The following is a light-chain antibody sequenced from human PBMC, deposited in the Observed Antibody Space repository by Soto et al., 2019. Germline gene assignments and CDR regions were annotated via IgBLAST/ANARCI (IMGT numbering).Light chain of an antibody. CDR1: SSDVGGYNY. V-gene: IGLV2-11*01. CDR3: CSYAGSYTLV. CDR2: DVS. Sequence: QSALTQPRSVSWSPGQSVTISCTGTSSDVGGYNYVSWYQQHPGKAPKLMIYDVSKRPSGVPDRFSGSKSGNTASLTISGIQAEDEADYYCCSYAGSYTLVFGGGTKLTVL. J-gene: IGLJ2*01.